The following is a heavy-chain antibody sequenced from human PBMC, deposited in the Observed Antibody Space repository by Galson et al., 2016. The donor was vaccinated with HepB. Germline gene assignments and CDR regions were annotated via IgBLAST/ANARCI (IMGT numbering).Heavy chain of an antibody. V-gene: IGHV3-30*18. CDR2: VLYHGKLQ. J-gene: IGHJ5*02. D-gene: IGHD5-18*01. Sequence: SLRLSCAASGFPFRSYGLHWVRQAPGKGLEWVALVLYHGKLQYYGDSVKGRFIISRDNSNKTLYLQMNSLIPDDSAVYYFVEEFPNTARIGGDHWGRGTLVTVSA. CDR3: VEEFPNTARIGGDH. CDR1: GFPFRSYG.